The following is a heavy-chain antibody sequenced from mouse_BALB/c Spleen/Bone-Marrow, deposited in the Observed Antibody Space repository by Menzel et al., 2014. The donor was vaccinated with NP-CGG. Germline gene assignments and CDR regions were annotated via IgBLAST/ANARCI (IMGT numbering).Heavy chain of an antibody. CDR3: ARERWSQRFAY. D-gene: IGHD1-1*02. Sequence: VKLMESAAELARPGASVKMSCKASGYTFTSYTMHWVKQRPGQGLEWIGYINPSSGYTEYNQKFKDKTTLTADKSSSADSIQMRRLTSESSAGYYCARERWSQRFAYCGHGTLVTVSA. J-gene: IGHJ3*01. V-gene: IGHV1-4*02. CDR1: GYTFTSYT. CDR2: INPSSGYT.